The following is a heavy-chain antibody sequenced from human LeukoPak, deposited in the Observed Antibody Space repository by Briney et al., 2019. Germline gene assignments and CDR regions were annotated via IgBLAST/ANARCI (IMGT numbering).Heavy chain of an antibody. CDR1: GYTFTGYY. Sequence: ASVKVSCKASGYTFTGYYMHWVRQAPGQGLEWMGWINPNSGGTNYAQKFQGRVTMTRDTSISTAYMELSRLRSDDTAVYYCASGRYPGGLVRTAPHYYYYMDVWGKGTTVTVSS. CDR2: INPNSGGT. V-gene: IGHV1-2*02. J-gene: IGHJ6*03. D-gene: IGHD2-8*01. CDR3: ASGRYPGGLVRTAPHYYYYMDV.